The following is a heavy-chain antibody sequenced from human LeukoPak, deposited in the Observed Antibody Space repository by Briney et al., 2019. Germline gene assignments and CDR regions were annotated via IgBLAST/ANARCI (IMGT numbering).Heavy chain of an antibody. D-gene: IGHD3-3*01. CDR2: INHSGST. Sequence: SETLSLTCAVYGGSFSGYYWSWIRQPPGKGLEWIGEINHSGSTNYNPSLKSRVTISVDTSKIQFSLKLSSVTAADTAVYYCARGGYYDFWSGYRGPNDAFDIWGQGTMVTVSS. CDR1: GGSFSGYY. CDR3: ARGGYYDFWSGYRGPNDAFDI. J-gene: IGHJ3*02. V-gene: IGHV4-34*01.